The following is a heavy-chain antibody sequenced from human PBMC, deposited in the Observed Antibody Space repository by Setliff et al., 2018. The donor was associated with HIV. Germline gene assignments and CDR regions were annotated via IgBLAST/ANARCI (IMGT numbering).Heavy chain of an antibody. D-gene: IGHD6-13*01. CDR3: ARGVKGIATTGKYYFDY. CDR2: INPDSRGT. J-gene: IGHJ4*02. CDR1: GYTFTAFY. V-gene: IGHV1-2*05. Sequence: ASVKVSCKTSGYTFTAFYIHWVRQAPGQGLEWVGRINPDSRGTNYAQTFQGRVTMTRDTSVSTAYMELSRLKSDDTGVFYCARGVKGIATTGKYYFDYWGQGTLVTVSS.